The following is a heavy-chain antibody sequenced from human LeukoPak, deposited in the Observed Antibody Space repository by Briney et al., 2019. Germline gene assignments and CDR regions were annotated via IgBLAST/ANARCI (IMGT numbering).Heavy chain of an antibody. J-gene: IGHJ4*02. D-gene: IGHD6-19*01. CDR3: ARVRGASSEAFDY. Sequence: SVKVSCKASGGTFISYAISWVRQAPGQGLEWMGRIIPILGIANYAQKFQGRVTITADKSTSTAYMELSSLRSEDTAVYYCARVRGASSEAFDYWGQGTLVTVSS. CDR2: IIPILGIA. CDR1: GGTFISYA. V-gene: IGHV1-69*04.